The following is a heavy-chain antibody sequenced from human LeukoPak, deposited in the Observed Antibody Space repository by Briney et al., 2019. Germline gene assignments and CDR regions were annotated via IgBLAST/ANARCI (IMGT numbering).Heavy chain of an antibody. Sequence: PSETLSLTCTVSGGSITSDWWSWIRQPAGTGLEWIGHIYTGGSTNYNPSLKSRVTMSVDTSKNQFSLKPSSVTAADTAMYYCARNHPRGDVNYWGQGTLVTVSS. CDR2: IYTGGST. V-gene: IGHV4-4*07. CDR3: ARNHPRGDVNY. CDR1: GGSITSDW. J-gene: IGHJ4*02. D-gene: IGHD2-21*02.